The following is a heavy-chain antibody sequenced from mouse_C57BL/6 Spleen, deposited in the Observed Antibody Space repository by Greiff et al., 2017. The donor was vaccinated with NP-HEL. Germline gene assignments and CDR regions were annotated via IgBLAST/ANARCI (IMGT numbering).Heavy chain of an antibody. D-gene: IGHD1-1*01. CDR2: IYPGDGDP. CDR3: ARWSTVVEYYFDY. CDR1: GYAFSSSW. J-gene: IGHJ2*01. Sequence: VQLQQSGPELVKPGASVKISCKASGYAFSSSWMNWVKQRPGKGLEWIGRIYPGDGDPNYNGKFKGKATLTADKSSSPAYMQLSSLTSEDSAVDFCARWSTVVEYYFDYWGQGTTLTVSS. V-gene: IGHV1-82*01.